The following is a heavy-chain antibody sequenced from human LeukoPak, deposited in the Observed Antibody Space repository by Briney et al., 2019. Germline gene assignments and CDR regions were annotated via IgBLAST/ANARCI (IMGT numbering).Heavy chain of an antibody. Sequence: PSETLSLTCSVSDDSITMYYWTWIRQPPGKGLEWIGYIYYSGSTNYNPSLKSRVTISVDTSKNQFSLKLSSVTAADTAVYYCARGGPYGSGSFYFDYWGQGTLVTVSS. CDR3: ARGGPYGSGSFYFDY. CDR2: IYYSGST. J-gene: IGHJ4*02. CDR1: DDSITMYY. D-gene: IGHD3-10*01. V-gene: IGHV4-59*01.